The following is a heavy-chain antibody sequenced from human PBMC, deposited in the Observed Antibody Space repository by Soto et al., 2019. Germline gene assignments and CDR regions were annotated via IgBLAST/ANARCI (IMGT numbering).Heavy chain of an antibody. CDR2: IYYSGST. J-gene: IGHJ5*02. CDR3: ARDNVAVAGDWFDP. CDR1: GGSISSYY. D-gene: IGHD6-19*01. Sequence: LSLTCTVSGGSISSYYWSWIRQPPGKGLEWIGYIYYSGSTNYNPSLKSRVTISVDTSKNQFSLKLSSVTAADTAVYYCARDNVAVAGDWFDPWGQGTLVTVSS. V-gene: IGHV4-59*01.